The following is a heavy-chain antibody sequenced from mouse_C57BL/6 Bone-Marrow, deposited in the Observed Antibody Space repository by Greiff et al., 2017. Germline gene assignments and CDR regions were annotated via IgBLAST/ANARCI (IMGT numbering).Heavy chain of an antibody. J-gene: IGHJ3*01. CDR3: ARGSSYGWFAY. Sequence: VQLQESGAELVKPGASVKISCKASGYAFSSYWMNWVKQRPGKGLEWIGQIYPGDGDTNYNGKFKGKATLTADKSSSTAYMQLSSLTSEGSAVYFCARGSSYGWFAYWGQGTLVTVSA. D-gene: IGHD1-1*01. CDR1: GYAFSSYW. V-gene: IGHV1-80*01. CDR2: IYPGDGDT.